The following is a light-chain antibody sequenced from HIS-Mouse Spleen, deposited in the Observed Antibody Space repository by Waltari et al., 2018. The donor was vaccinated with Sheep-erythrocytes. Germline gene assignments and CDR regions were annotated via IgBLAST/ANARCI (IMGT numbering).Light chain of an antibody. CDR3: QQANSFPIT. V-gene: IGKV1-12*01. Sequence: DIQITQSPSSVSASEGHRVTITCRSSQGISCWLAWYQQKPGKAPKLLIYAASSLQSGVPSRFSGSGSGTDFTLTISSLQPEDFATYYCQQANSFPITFGQGTRLEIK. J-gene: IGKJ5*01. CDR1: QGISCW. CDR2: AAS.